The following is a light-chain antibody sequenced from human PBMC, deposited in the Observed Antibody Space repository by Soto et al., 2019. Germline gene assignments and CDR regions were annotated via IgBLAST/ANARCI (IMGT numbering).Light chain of an antibody. CDR3: QQYNSYST. V-gene: IGKV1-5*01. CDR1: QSISSW. CDR2: DAS. Sequence: DIQMTQSPSTLSASVGDRVTITCRASQSISSWLAWYQQKPGKAPKLLIYDASNLESGVPSRFSGSGSGTEFTLTISSLQPDDFATYYCQQYNSYSTFAQGTKVEIK. J-gene: IGKJ1*01.